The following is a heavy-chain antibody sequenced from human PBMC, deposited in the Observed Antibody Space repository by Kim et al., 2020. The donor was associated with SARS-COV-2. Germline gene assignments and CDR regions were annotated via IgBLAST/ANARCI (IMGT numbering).Heavy chain of an antibody. Sequence: YPGAVKGRFTISRENAKNSLYLQMNGRRAGDTAVYYCARGNPYYYYGMDVWGQGTTVTVSS. J-gene: IGHJ6*02. V-gene: IGHV3-13*01. CDR3: ARGNPYYYYGMDV.